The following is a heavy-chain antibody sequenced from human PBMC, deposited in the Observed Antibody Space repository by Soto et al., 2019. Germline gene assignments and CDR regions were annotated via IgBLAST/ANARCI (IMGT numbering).Heavy chain of an antibody. CDR2: ITSDERTI. D-gene: IGHD1-26*01. J-gene: IGHJ4*01. CDR3: ARLVEGHFDF. V-gene: IGHV3-48*02. Sequence: GGSLRLSCSASGFTFRVYSMNWVRQVPGKGLEWVSYITSDERTIHYADSVKGRFTISRDNAKNSVYLQMTSLRDEDTAVYYCARLVEGHFDFWGQGILVTVSS. CDR1: GFTFRVYS.